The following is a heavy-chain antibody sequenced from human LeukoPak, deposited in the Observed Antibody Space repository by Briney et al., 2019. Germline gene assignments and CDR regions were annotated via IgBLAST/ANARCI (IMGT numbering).Heavy chain of an antibody. V-gene: IGHV3-7*01. CDR1: GFTFSDYW. CDR3: ARDAYDAASES. Sequence: GGSLRLSCTGSGFTFSDYWMTWARQAPGKGLEWVANLRPDGSDKYYVDSVKGRFTISRDNAKKLVYLQMNSLRAEDTAVYYCARDAYDAASESWGQGTLVTVSS. D-gene: IGHD3-3*01. J-gene: IGHJ5*02. CDR2: LRPDGSDK.